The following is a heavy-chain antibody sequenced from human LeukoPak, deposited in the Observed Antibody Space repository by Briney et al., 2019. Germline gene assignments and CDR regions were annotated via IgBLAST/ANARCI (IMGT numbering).Heavy chain of an antibody. CDR1: GVSISSSSYY. Sequence: SETLSLTCTVSGVSISSSSYYWGWIRQPPGKGLEWIGSIYYSGSTYYNPSLKSRVTISADSSKNHFFLQLTSATAADTAVYFCARDGPWRSDVWGRGTLVTVSS. J-gene: IGHJ4*02. V-gene: IGHV4-39*02. CDR2: IYYSGST. D-gene: IGHD3-3*01. CDR3: ARDGPWRSDV.